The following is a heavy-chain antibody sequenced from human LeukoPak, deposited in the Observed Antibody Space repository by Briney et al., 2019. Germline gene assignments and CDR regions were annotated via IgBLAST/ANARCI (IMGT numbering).Heavy chain of an antibody. J-gene: IGHJ4*02. CDR1: GFTFSSYS. CDR3: AGLSIAVAGRLFDY. CDR2: ISSSSSYI. Sequence: PGGSLRLSCAASGFTFSSYSMNWVRQAPGKGLEWVSSISSSSSYIYYADSVKGRFTISRDNAKNSLYLQMNSMRAEDTAVYYCAGLSIAVAGRLFDYWGQGTLVTVSS. V-gene: IGHV3-21*01. D-gene: IGHD6-19*01.